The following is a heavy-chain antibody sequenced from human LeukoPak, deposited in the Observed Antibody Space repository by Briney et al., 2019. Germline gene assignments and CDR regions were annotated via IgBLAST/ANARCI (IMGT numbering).Heavy chain of an antibody. V-gene: IGHV4-4*07. CDR3: ARDRYYYGSGSSHRGYYYYYMDV. J-gene: IGHJ6*03. CDR1: GGSISSYY. D-gene: IGHD3-10*01. CDR2: IYTSGST. Sequence: PSETLSLTCTVSGGSISSYYWSWIRQPAGKGLEWIGRIYTSGSTNYNPSLKSRVTMSVDTSKNQFSLKLSSVTAADTAVYYCARDRYYYGSGSSHRGYYYYYMDVWGKGTTVTISS.